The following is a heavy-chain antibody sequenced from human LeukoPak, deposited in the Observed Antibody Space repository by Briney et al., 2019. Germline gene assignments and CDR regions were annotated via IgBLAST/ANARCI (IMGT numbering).Heavy chain of an antibody. CDR1: VGSISSSSYY. Sequence: SETLSLTCTVSVGSISSSSYYWGWIRQPPGKGLEWIGSVYYSGSTYYNPSLKSRVTISVDTSKNQFSLKLSSVTVADRAVFSCARLAATIVHRVYWGQGTLVTVSS. V-gene: IGHV4-39*01. D-gene: IGHD5-12*01. J-gene: IGHJ4*02. CDR3: ARLAATIVHRVY. CDR2: VYYSGST.